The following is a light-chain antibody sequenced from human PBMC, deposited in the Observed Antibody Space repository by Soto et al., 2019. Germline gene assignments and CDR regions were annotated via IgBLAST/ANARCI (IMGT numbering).Light chain of an antibody. V-gene: IGKV3-20*01. J-gene: IGKJ4*01. CDR3: QQYGGSPLVT. Sequence: EVVLTQSPGTLSLSPGERATLSCRASQSVGNNYLAWYQQKPGQTPRLLIYGASSRATGIPDRFSGSGSGTDFTLTITRLEPEDSAVYYCQQYGGSPLVTFGGWTKVEIK. CDR1: QSVGNNY. CDR2: GAS.